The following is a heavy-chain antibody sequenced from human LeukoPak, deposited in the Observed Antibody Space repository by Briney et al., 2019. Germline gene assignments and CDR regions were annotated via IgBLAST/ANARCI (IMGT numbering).Heavy chain of an antibody. Sequence: SETLSLTCAVYGGSFSGYYWSWIRQPPGKGLEWIGEINHSGSTNYNPSLESRVTISVDTSKNQFSLKLSSVTAADTAVYYCARGGYYGSGSYYLPKTPHIRRFDPWGQGTLVTVSS. V-gene: IGHV4-34*01. CDR2: INHSGST. D-gene: IGHD3-10*01. J-gene: IGHJ5*02. CDR1: GGSFSGYY. CDR3: ARGGYYGSGSYYLPKTPHIRRFDP.